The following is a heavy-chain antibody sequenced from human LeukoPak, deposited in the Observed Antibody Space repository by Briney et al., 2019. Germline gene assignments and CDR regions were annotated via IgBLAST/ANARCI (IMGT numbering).Heavy chain of an antibody. CDR3: VVDLSGSADY. D-gene: IGHD3-10*01. CDR2: TNEHGTII. V-gene: IGHV3-74*01. Sequence: GPLRPPWQPPGFSFRNYWFNWVGQPPGEGLGWVSRTNEHGTIINYADSVKGRFTISRDNAKNTLYLQMNSLRTEDSALYYCVVDLSGSADYWGQGTLVTVSS. J-gene: IGHJ4*02. CDR1: GFSFRNYW.